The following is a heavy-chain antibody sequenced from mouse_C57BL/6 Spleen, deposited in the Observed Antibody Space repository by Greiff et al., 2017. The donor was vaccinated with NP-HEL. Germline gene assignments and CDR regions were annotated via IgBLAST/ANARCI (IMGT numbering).Heavy chain of an antibody. CDR2: IWSGGST. D-gene: IGHD2-1*01. CDR1: GFSLTSYG. Sequence: QVQLKESGPGLVQPSQSLSITCTVSGFSLTSYGVHWVRQSPGKGLEWLGVIWSGGSTDYNAAFISRLSISKDNSKSQVFFKMNSLQADDTAIYYCAREGDGNYASYWYFDVWGTGTTVTVSS. V-gene: IGHV2-2*01. J-gene: IGHJ1*03. CDR3: AREGDGNYASYWYFDV.